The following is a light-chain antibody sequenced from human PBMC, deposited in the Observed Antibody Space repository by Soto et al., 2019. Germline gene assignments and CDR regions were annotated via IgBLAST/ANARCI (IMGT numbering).Light chain of an antibody. Sequence: QSALTQPPSASGFPGQSVTISCTGTSSDVGGYNYVSWYQQHPGKAPKLMIYEVTERPSGVPDRFSGSKSGNTASLTVSGLQAEDEADYYCSSYGGSNKWVFGGGTKLTVL. CDR1: SSDVGGYNY. CDR2: EVT. J-gene: IGLJ3*02. CDR3: SSYGGSNKWV. V-gene: IGLV2-8*01.